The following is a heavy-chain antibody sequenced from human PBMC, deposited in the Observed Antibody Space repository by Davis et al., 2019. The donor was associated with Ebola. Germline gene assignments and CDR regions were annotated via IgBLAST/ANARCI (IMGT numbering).Heavy chain of an antibody. D-gene: IGHD3-10*01. V-gene: IGHV3-21*04. CDR3: QLWVGASYFDD. CDR1: GFTFSTYS. J-gene: IGHJ4*02. Sequence: GESLKISCAASGFTFSTYSMNWVRQAPGKGLEWVSFISSSSNYIYYADSVKGRFTVSRDNAKNSLYLQMNTLEAEDTAIYYCQLWVGASYFDDWGQGTLVTVSS. CDR2: ISSSSNYI.